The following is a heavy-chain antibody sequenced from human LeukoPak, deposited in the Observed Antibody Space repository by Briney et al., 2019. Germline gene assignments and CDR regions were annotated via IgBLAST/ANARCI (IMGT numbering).Heavy chain of an antibody. J-gene: IGHJ5*02. CDR3: ARDSYQDYYGRFDP. CDR2: IWDDGNNK. Sequence: GGSMRLSCAASGFSFSNHGMHWVRQAPGKRLEWVAVIWDDGNNKRYANSVNGRFTISRDNSENTLYLQMNGLTAEDTAMYYCARDSYQDYYGRFDPWGQGTLVIVSS. V-gene: IGHV3-33*01. CDR1: GFSFSNHG. D-gene: IGHD3-10*01.